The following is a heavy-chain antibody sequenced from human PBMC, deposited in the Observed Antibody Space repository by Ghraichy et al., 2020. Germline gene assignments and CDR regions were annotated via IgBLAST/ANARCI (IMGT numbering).Heavy chain of an antibody. CDR3: ARYSDYDFWSGYYTGYAFDI. CDR2: IYTSGST. D-gene: IGHD3-3*01. CDR1: GGSISSGSYY. V-gene: IGHV4-61*02. Sequence: SQTLSLTCTVSGGSISSGSYYWSWIRQPAGKGLEWIGRIYTSGSTNYNPSLKSRVTISVDTSKNQFSLKLSSVTAADTAVYYCARYSDYDFWSGYYTGYAFDIWGQGTMVTVSS. J-gene: IGHJ3*02.